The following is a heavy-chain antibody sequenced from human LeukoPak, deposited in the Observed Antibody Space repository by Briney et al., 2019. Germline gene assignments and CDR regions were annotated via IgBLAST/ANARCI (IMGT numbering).Heavy chain of an antibody. Sequence: GGSLRLSCAASGFTFSSYSTNWVRQAPGKGLEWVSYISSSSSTIYYADSVKGRFTISRDNAKNSLYLQMNSLRAEDAAVYYCARDRGRVPAALGYWGQGTLVTVSS. CDR3: ARDRGRVPAALGY. V-gene: IGHV3-48*04. D-gene: IGHD2-2*01. J-gene: IGHJ4*02. CDR2: ISSSSSTI. CDR1: GFTFSSYS.